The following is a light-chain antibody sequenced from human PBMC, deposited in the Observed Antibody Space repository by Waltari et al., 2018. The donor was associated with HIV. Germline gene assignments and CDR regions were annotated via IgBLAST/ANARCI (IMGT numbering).Light chain of an antibody. Sequence: EIVLTPSPATLSLSPGERATPSCRASQNVSGYLGWYQQKPGQAPRLLIYNASTRATGIPAKFSGSRSGTTDTLTIISLEAEHDALACCQQRSDSPPLTFGGGTKVEIK. CDR2: NAS. CDR1: QNVSGY. V-gene: IGKV3-11*01. J-gene: IGKJ4*02. CDR3: QQRSDSPPLT.